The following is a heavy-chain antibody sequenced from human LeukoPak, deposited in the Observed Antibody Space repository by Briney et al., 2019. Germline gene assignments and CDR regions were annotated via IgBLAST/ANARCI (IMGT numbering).Heavy chain of an antibody. J-gene: IGHJ3*02. V-gene: IGHV3-30*18. CDR3: AKDVGYSYSWRFAVDI. Sequence: PGRSLRLSCAASGFTFSNYAMHWVRQAPGKGLEWVALMSSDGGNKYYTDSVKGRFTISRDNSKNTLYLQMNSLRDEDTAVYYCAKDVGYSYSWRFAVDIWGQGTVVSVSS. CDR2: MSSDGGNK. D-gene: IGHD6-13*01. CDR1: GFTFSNYA.